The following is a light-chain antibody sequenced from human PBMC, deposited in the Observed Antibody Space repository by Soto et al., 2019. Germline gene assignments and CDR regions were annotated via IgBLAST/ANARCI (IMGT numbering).Light chain of an antibody. CDR3: QQYQTYVLT. Sequence: DIQMTQSPSTLFASVGDRVTITCRASQSINDNLAWFQQKPGTAPKLMISKASRLESGAPSRFSGSGSGTDFTLTISSLQPDDLATYYCQQYQTYVLTYGGGTKVQI. J-gene: IGKJ4*01. V-gene: IGKV1-5*03. CDR1: QSINDN. CDR2: KAS.